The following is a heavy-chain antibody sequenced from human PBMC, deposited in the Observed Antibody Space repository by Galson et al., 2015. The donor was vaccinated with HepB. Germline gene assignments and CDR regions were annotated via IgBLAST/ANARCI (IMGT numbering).Heavy chain of an antibody. Sequence: SLRLSCAASPFSGFRDSWVNWVRQPPGKGLEWVANIKNDGSESHYVDSLKGRFTISRDNARKTLYLQMNSLRVEDTAIYYCTGGHYTVWGQGTLVTVSS. CDR2: IKNDGSES. CDR3: TGGHYTV. V-gene: IGHV3-7*01. J-gene: IGHJ4*02. CDR1: PFSGFRDSW. D-gene: IGHD3-10*01.